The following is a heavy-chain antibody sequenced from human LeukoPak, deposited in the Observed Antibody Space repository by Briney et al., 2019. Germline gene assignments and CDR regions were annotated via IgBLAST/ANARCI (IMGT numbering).Heavy chain of an antibody. Sequence: PGRSLRLSCAASGFTFNSYAMYWVRQAPGKGLEWVAVISYDGGNKYYADSVKGRFTISRDNSKDTLFLQMNNLRPEDTAVYFCARSGRRGRDYDYFYYMDVWGKGTTVTVSS. CDR3: ARSGRRGRDYDYFYYMDV. CDR1: GFTFNSYA. CDR2: ISYDGGNK. J-gene: IGHJ6*03. V-gene: IGHV3-30*01. D-gene: IGHD2-15*01.